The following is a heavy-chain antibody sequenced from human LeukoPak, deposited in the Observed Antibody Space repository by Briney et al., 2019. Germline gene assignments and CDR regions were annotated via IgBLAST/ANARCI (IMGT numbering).Heavy chain of an antibody. D-gene: IGHD6-6*01. J-gene: IGHJ4*02. CDR3: ARAHPAYSSSSGFDS. Sequence: PSETLSLTCTVSSGSISSHYWSWIRPPPGRGLEWIGYVYYTGSTNYNPSLKSRVTISVDTSKNQFSLKLTSVTAADTAVYYCARAHPAYSSSSGFDSWGQGTLVTVSS. V-gene: IGHV4-59*11. CDR1: SGSISSHY. CDR2: VYYTGST.